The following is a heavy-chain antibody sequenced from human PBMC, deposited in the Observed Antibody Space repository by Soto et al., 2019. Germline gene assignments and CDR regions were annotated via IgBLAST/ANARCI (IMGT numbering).Heavy chain of an antibody. J-gene: IGHJ4*02. V-gene: IGHV1-3*01. Sequence: ASVKVSCKASGYTFTSYAMHWVRQAPGQRLEWMGWINAGNGNTKYSQKFQGRVTITRDTSASTAYMELSSLRSEDTAVYYCARGRDEYQLLSGFDYWGQGTLVTVSS. D-gene: IGHD2-2*01. CDR2: INAGNGNT. CDR3: ARGRDEYQLLSGFDY. CDR1: GYTFTSYA.